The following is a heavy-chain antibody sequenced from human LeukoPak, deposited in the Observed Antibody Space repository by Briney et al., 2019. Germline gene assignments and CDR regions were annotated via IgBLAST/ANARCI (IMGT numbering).Heavy chain of an antibody. CDR2: IRYDGSNK. D-gene: IGHD6-13*01. CDR3: AKVSSSWYYYYYYMDV. Sequence: GGSLRLSCAASGFTFSSYGMHWVRQAPGKGLEWVAFIRYDGSNKYYADSVKGRFTISRDNSKNTLYLQMNSLRAEDTAVYYCAKVSSSWYYYYYYMDVWGKGTTVTVSS. CDR1: GFTFSSYG. J-gene: IGHJ6*03. V-gene: IGHV3-30*02.